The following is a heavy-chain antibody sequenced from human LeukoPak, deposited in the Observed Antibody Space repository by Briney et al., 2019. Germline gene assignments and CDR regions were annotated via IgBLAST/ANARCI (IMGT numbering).Heavy chain of an antibody. CDR2: ISTYNGNT. V-gene: IGHV1-18*01. CDR1: GYTFTDYN. Sequence: GASVKVSCKASGYTFTDYNFSWVRQAPGHGLEWMGWISTYNGNTKYAQNLQGRVTMTTDTSTSTAYMELRSLRSDDTAVYYCARDLDWVFDLWGRGTLVTVPS. CDR3: ARDLDWVFDL. J-gene: IGHJ2*01. D-gene: IGHD3-9*01.